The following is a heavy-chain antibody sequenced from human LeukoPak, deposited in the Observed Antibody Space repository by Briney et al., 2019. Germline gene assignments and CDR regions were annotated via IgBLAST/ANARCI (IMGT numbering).Heavy chain of an antibody. CDR2: IRQDSIDK. CDR3: ATHPGDYWFGYLQL. D-gene: IGHD3-10*01. CDR1: GFTFSNYW. V-gene: IGHV3-7*01. J-gene: IGHJ4*02. Sequence: GGSLRLSCAASGFTFSNYWMTWIRQAPGKGLEWVANIRQDSIDKYYVDSVKGRFTISRDNAKNSLYLQMDSLRTEDTAVYYFATHPGDYWFGYLQLWGQGTLVTVSS.